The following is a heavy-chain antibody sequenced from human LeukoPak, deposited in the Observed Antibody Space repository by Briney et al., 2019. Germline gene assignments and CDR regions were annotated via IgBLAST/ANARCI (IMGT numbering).Heavy chain of an antibody. Sequence: PSETLSLTCTVSGGSISSGGYYWTWIRQPAGKGLEWIGRIYTSGSTNYNASLKSRVTISVDTSKNQFSLKLSSVTAADTAVYYCARQNSGYDYLGLGAFDYWGQGTLVTVSS. CDR2: IYTSGST. D-gene: IGHD5-12*01. CDR3: ARQNSGYDYLGLGAFDY. J-gene: IGHJ4*02. CDR1: GGSISSGGYY. V-gene: IGHV4-61*02.